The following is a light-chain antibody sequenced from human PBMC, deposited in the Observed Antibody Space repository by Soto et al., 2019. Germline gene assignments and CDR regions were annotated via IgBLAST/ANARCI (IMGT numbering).Light chain of an antibody. V-gene: IGKV3-20*01. CDR1: QSVSSTY. Sequence: EIVLTQSPGTLSLSSGERVTLSCRASQSVSSTYLAWYQQKPGQAPRLLIYGASSRATGIPDRFSGSGSGTDFTLTISRLEPEDFAVYYCQQYGSSPFSFGQGTRLEI. CDR3: QQYGSSPFS. J-gene: IGKJ5*01. CDR2: GAS.